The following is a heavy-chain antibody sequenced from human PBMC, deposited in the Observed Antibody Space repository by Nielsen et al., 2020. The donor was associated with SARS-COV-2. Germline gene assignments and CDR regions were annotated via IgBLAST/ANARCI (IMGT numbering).Heavy chain of an antibody. CDR2: IHNIGST. CDR3: ATVGSGWYKYFDY. Sequence: SETLSLTCTVSGGSVSSGSYYWSWIRQPPGKGLEWIGYIHNIGSTNYNPSLKSRVTISADTSKNQFSMKLSSVTAADTAVYYCATVGSGWYKYFDYWGQGTLVTVSS. J-gene: IGHJ4*02. V-gene: IGHV4-61*01. CDR1: GGSVSSGSYY. D-gene: IGHD6-19*01.